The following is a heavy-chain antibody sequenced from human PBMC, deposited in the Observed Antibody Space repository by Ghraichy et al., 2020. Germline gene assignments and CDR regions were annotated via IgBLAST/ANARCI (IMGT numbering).Heavy chain of an antibody. CDR3: VRGTTGYYDTTAFFDF. V-gene: IGHV3-9*01. J-gene: IGHJ4*02. D-gene: IGHD3-22*01. Sequence: LSLTCVASGFKFDDYAMHWVRQSPGKGLEWVSGISWNSGITGYADSVKGRFSISRDNAKNSLYLQLNSLRPEDTALYYCVRGTTGYYDTTAFFDFWGQGTLVTVSS. CDR2: ISWNSGIT. CDR1: GFKFDDYA.